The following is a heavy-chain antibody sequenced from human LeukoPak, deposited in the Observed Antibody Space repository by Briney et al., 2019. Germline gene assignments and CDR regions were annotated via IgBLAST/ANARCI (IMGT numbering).Heavy chain of an antibody. CDR1: GYSISSGYY. CDR2: IYHSGST. V-gene: IGHV4-38-2*02. CDR3: AREGVSYCSSTSCPLGY. Sequence: KPSETLSLTCAVSGYSISSGYYWGWIRQPPGKGLEWIGSIYHSGSTYYNPSLKSRVTISVDTSKNQFSLKLSSVTAADTAVYYCAREGVSYCSSTSCPLGYWGQGTLVTVSS. J-gene: IGHJ4*02. D-gene: IGHD2-2*01.